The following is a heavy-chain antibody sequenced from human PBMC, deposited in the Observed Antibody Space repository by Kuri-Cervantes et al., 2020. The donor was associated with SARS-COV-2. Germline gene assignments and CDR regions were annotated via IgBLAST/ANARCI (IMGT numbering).Heavy chain of an antibody. V-gene: IGHV3-21*01. D-gene: IGHD1-1*01. CDR1: GFTFSSYS. J-gene: IGHJ4*02. CDR3: VRDGDHWNFDY. Sequence: GSLRLSCAASGFTFSSYSMNWVRQAPGKGLEWVSSISSSSSYIYYADSVKGRFTTSRDNAKNSLYLQMNSLRAEDTAVYYCVRDGDHWNFDYWGQGTLVTVSS. CDR2: ISSSSSYI.